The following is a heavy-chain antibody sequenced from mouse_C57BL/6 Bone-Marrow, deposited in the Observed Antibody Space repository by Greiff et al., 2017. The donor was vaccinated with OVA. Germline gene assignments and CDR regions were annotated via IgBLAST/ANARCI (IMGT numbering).Heavy chain of an antibody. Sequence: DVMLVESGGGLVKPGGSLKLSCAASGFTFSDYGMHWVRQAPEKGLEWVAYISSGSSTIYYADTVKGRFTISRDNAKNTLFLQMTSLRSEDTAMYYCARWLLRKGYAMDYWGQGTSVTVSS. CDR1: GFTFSDYG. CDR2: ISSGSSTI. D-gene: IGHD2-3*01. J-gene: IGHJ4*01. CDR3: ARWLLRKGYAMDY. V-gene: IGHV5-17*01.